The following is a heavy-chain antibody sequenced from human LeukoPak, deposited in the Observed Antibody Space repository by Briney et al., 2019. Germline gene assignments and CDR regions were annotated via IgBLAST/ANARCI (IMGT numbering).Heavy chain of an antibody. V-gene: IGHV7-4-1*02. J-gene: IGHJ3*02. Sequence: WASVKVSCKASGYTFTNYAMNWVRQAPGQGLEYMGWIDTNTGNPTYAQGFTGRFVFSLDTSVSTAYLQISSLKAEDTALYYCTRLYGAHAFDIWGQGTMVTVSS. CDR2: IDTNTGNP. CDR1: GYTFTNYA. CDR3: TRLYGAHAFDI. D-gene: IGHD4/OR15-4a*01.